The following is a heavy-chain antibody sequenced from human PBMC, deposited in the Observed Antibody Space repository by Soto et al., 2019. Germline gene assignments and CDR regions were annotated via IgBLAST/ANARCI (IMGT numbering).Heavy chain of an antibody. D-gene: IGHD3-3*01. J-gene: IGHJ6*02. V-gene: IGHV3-53*02. CDR3: ARVVTERIVRFLEWRLPYYYGMDV. CDR1: GFTVSSNY. Sequence: EVQLVETGGGLIQPGGSLRLSCAASGFTVSSNYMSWVRQAPGKGLEWVSVIYSGGSTYYADSVKGRFTISRDNSKNTLYLQMNSLRAEDTAVYYCARVVTERIVRFLEWRLPYYYGMDVWGQGTTVTVSS. CDR2: IYSGGST.